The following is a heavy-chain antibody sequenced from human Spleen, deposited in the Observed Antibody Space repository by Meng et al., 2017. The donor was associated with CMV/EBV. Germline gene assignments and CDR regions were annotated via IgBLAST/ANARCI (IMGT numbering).Heavy chain of an antibody. Sequence: GGSLRLSCAASGFSLSSYKMNWVRQAPGKGLEWVSSISSSSTYIHHADSVKGRFTVSRDNAKNSVYLQMNLLRAEDTAVYYCARDHWTGSSSDVWGQGTTVTVSS. D-gene: IGHD3/OR15-3a*01. CDR3: ARDHWTGSSSDV. V-gene: IGHV3-21*01. J-gene: IGHJ6*02. CDR1: GFSLSSYK. CDR2: ISSSSTYI.